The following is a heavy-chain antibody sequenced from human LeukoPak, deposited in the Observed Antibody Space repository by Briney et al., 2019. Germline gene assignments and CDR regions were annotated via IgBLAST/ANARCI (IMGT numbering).Heavy chain of an antibody. D-gene: IGHD5-18*01. CDR3: ARLSGYSYGSIDY. CDR1: GGSFSGYY. J-gene: IGHJ4*02. V-gene: IGHV4-34*01. Sequence: SETLSLTCAVYGGSFSGYYWSWIRQPPGKGLEWIGEINHSGSTSYNPSLKSRVTISVDTSKNQFALKLSSVTAADTAVYYCARLSGYSYGSIDYWGQGTLVTVSS. CDR2: INHSGST.